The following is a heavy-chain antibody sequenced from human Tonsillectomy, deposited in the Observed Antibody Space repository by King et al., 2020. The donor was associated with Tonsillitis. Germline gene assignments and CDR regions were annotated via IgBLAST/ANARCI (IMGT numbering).Heavy chain of an antibody. D-gene: IGHD3-10*01. CDR2: IYTTGST. CDR1: GVSVSSGSYY. Sequence: HVQLQQSGPGLVKPSQTLSLTCTVSGVSVSSGSYYWSWIRQPAGKGLEWIGRIYTTGSTSYNPSLKSRVTMSLDTSKNQFSLKLSPVTAADTAVYYCAREYYRYSFDPWGQGTLVTVSS. CDR3: AREYYRYSFDP. V-gene: IGHV4-61*02. J-gene: IGHJ5*02.